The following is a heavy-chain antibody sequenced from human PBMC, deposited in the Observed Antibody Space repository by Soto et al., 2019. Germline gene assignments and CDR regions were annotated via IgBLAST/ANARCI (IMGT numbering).Heavy chain of an antibody. CDR1: GYTFTGYY. D-gene: IGHD2-15*01. CDR2: INPNSGGT. Sequence: ASVKVSCKASGYTFTGYYRHWVRQAPGQGLEWMGWINPNSGGTNYAQKFQGRVTMTRDTSISTAYMELSRLRSDDTAVYYCARAQDIVVVVAAIDYRMDVWGQGSTVTVSS. J-gene: IGHJ6*02. CDR3: ARAQDIVVVVAAIDYRMDV. V-gene: IGHV1-2*02.